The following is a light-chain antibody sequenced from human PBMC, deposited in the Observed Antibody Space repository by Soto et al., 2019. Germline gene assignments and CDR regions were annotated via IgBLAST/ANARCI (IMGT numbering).Light chain of an antibody. J-gene: IGKJ2*01. V-gene: IGKV1-5*03. CDR1: QSISSW. Sequence: DIQMTQSPSTLSASVGDRVTITCRASQSISSWLAWYQQKPGKAPKLLIYKASSLESGVPSRFSGSGSGTEFTLTISRLQPDDFANYYCQQYNSYSLYTFGQGTKVDTK. CDR2: KAS. CDR3: QQYNSYSLYT.